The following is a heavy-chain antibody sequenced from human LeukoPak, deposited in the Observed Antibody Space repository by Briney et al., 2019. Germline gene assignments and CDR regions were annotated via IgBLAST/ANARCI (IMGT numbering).Heavy chain of an antibody. CDR3: ARSYYDSSGYLDY. J-gene: IGHJ4*02. CDR1: AFTFSSYE. V-gene: IGHV3-48*03. D-gene: IGHD3-22*01. CDR2: ISSSGSTI. Sequence: QPGGSLRLSCAASAFTFSSYEMNWVRQAPGKGLEWVSYISSSGSTIYYADSVKGRFTISRDNAKNSLYLQMNSLRAEDTAVYYCARSYYDSSGYLDYWGQGTLVTVSS.